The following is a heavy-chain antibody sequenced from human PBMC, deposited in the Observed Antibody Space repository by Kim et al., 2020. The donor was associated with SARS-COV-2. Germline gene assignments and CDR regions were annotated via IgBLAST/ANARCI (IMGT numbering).Heavy chain of an antibody. CDR2: INYSGST. Sequence: SETLSLTCTVSGGSISSSSYYWGWIRQPPGKGLEWIGSINYSGSTYYNPSLKSRVTISVDTSKNQFSLKLSSVTAADTAVYYCARLGGYYDILTGYYMGAYYFYYWGQGTLVTVSS. V-gene: IGHV4-39*01. CDR3: ARLGGYYDILTGYYMGAYYFYY. D-gene: IGHD3-9*01. CDR1: GGSISSSSYY. J-gene: IGHJ4*02.